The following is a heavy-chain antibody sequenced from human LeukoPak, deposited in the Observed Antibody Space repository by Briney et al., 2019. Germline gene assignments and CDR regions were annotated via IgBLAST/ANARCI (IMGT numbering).Heavy chain of an antibody. D-gene: IGHD3-10*01. V-gene: IGHV3-23*01. CDR3: AKDAYGSYPSYYQYHGMDV. J-gene: IGHJ6*02. CDR2: LSGSGGYT. CDR1: GFTFSTYA. Sequence: GGSLRLSCTTSGFTFSTYAMNWVRQAPGKGLEWVSGLSGSGGYTYYADSVKGRFTISRDNSQSTLYLQMNSLRAEDSAAYYCAKDAYGSYPSYYQYHGMDVWGQGTTVTVSS.